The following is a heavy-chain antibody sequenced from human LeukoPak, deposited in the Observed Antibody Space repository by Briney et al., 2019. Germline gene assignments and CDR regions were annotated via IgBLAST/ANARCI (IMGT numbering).Heavy chain of an antibody. CDR2: INSDESSP. Sequence: AGGSLRLSCAASGFTFSAYLMHWVRQAPGKGLVWVSRINSDESSPRYADSVKGRFTISRDNAKNTLYLQMNSLRAEDTAVYYCAREGHSSGWYYFDYWGQGTLVTVSS. CDR3: AREGHSSGWYYFDY. CDR1: GFTFSAYL. D-gene: IGHD3-22*01. V-gene: IGHV3-74*01. J-gene: IGHJ4*02.